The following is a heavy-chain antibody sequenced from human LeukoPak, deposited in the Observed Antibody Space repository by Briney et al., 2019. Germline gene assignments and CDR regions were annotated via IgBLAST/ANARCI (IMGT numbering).Heavy chain of an antibody. CDR3: AKDQRQGGSYLFDY. CDR1: GFTFSSYA. CDR2: ISGSGGST. Sequence: GGPLRLSCAASGFTFSSYAMSWVRQAPGKGLEWVSSISGSGGSTYYADSVKGRFTISRDNSKNTLYLQMNSLRAEDTAVYYCAKDQRQGGSYLFDYWGQGTLVTVSS. V-gene: IGHV3-23*01. D-gene: IGHD1-26*01. J-gene: IGHJ4*02.